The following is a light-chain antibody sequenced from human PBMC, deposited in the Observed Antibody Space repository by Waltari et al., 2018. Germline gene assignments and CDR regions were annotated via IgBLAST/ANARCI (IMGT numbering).Light chain of an antibody. V-gene: IGLV1-44*01. J-gene: IGLJ1*01. CDR3: VTWDVTLSGYV. CDR2: NTN. Sequence: QSVVTQPPSASGPPGQRVPISCSGSSSNIGRKPVNWYQQFPGTTPKLLIHNTNQRPSGVPDRFSGSKSGTSASLAISGLQSEDEADYYCVTWDVTLSGYVFGTGTKVTVL. CDR1: SSNIGRKP.